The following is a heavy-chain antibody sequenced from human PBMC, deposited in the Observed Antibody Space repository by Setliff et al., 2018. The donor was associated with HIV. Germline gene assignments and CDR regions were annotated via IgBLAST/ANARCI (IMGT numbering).Heavy chain of an antibody. D-gene: IGHD3-10*01. CDR3: ARDTLTMVRGVMFVPTESYLGMDV. CDR2: VFYSGHT. V-gene: IGHV4-39*07. J-gene: IGHJ6*02. Sequence: SETLSLTCTVSGGSISSSNYYWGWIRQSPGKGLEWIGSVFYSGHTYYNPSLKTRVTISVNTYKNQFSLTLRSVTAADTAVYYCARDTLTMVRGVMFVPTESYLGMDVWGQGTTVTVSS. CDR1: GGSISSSNYY.